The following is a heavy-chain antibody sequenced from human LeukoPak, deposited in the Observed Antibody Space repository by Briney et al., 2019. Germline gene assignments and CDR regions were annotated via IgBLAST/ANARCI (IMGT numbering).Heavy chain of an antibody. CDR1: GFTFSSYA. D-gene: IGHD1-26*01. J-gene: IGHJ4*02. Sequence: PGGSLRLSCAASGFTFSSYAMSWVRQAPGKGLEWVSAISGSGGSTYYADSVKGRFTISRDNSKNTLCLQMNSLRAEDTAVYHCAKGSGIVGVAFWGQGTLVTVSS. CDR2: ISGSGGST. CDR3: AKGSGIVGVAF. V-gene: IGHV3-23*01.